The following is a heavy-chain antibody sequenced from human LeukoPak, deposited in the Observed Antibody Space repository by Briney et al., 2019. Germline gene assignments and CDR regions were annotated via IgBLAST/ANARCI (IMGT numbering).Heavy chain of an antibody. V-gene: IGHV3-30*04. Sequence: GRSLRLSCAASGFTFSSYAMHWVRQAPGKGLEWVAVISYDGSNKYYADSVKGRFTISRDNSKNTLYLQMNSLRPEDTAVYYCASGGTYSGYFSYWGQGTLVIVSS. CDR2: ISYDGSNK. D-gene: IGHD1-26*01. CDR3: ASGGTYSGYFSY. J-gene: IGHJ4*02. CDR1: GFTFSSYA.